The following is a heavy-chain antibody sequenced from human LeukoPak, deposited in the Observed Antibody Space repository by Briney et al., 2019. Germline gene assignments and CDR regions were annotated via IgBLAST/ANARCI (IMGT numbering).Heavy chain of an antibody. V-gene: IGHV3-7*01. Sequence: GGSLRLSCTASGFTFRSYGMNWVRQAPGKGLEWVANIKQDGTEKYYLDSVTGRFTISRDNAKNSLYLQMNSLRAEDTAVYYCARLAAGRAFDIWGQGTMVTVSS. CDR2: IKQDGTEK. J-gene: IGHJ3*02. CDR3: ARLAAGRAFDI. D-gene: IGHD6-13*01. CDR1: GFTFRSYG.